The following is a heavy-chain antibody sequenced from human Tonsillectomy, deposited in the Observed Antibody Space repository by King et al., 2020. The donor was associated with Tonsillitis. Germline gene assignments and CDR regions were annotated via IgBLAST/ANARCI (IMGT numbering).Heavy chain of an antibody. V-gene: IGHV3-23*04. CDR1: GFTFSSYA. CDR2: ISVSGGSS. Sequence: VQLVESGGGLVQPGGSLRLSCAASGFTFSSYAMSWVRQAPGKGLEWVSDISVSGGSSYNADSVKGGFTISTDNSKKTLYLQMNSLGAEDTAVYYCAKDVRVGGYYGSGSYADYWGQGTLVTVSS. D-gene: IGHD3-10*01. J-gene: IGHJ4*02. CDR3: AKDVRVGGYYGSGSYADY.